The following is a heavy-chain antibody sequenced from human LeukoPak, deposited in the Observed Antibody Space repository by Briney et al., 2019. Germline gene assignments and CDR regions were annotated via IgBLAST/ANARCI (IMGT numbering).Heavy chain of an antibody. CDR1: GYTFTSYY. D-gene: IGHD6-19*01. CDR3: ARDRSLVTAVSGSMNY. V-gene: IGHV1-46*01. Sequence: ASVKVSCKASGYTFTSYYMHWVRRAPGQGLDWMGIINPSGGSTRYAQKFQGRVTMTRDTSTSTVYMELSSLRSEDTAVYYCARDRSLVTAVSGSMNYWGQGTLVTVSS. J-gene: IGHJ4*02. CDR2: INPSGGST.